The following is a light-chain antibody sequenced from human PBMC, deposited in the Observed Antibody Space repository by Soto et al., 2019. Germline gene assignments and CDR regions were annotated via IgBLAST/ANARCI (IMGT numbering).Light chain of an antibody. J-gene: IGLJ1*01. CDR3: SSYTRSSTHV. CDR1: SSDIGAYNY. Sequence: QSALTQPTSVSGSRGRSITISCTGSSSDIGAYNYVSWFQQHPGKVPKMIIYDVIKRPSGVSARFSGSKSGDTASLTISGLQPADEADYYCSSYTRSSTHVFGTGTKLTVL. CDR2: DVI. V-gene: IGLV2-14*01.